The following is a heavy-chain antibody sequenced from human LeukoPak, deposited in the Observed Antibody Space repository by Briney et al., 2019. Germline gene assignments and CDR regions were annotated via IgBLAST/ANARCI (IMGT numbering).Heavy chain of an antibody. V-gene: IGHV3-30*03. J-gene: IGHJ4*02. CDR2: ISNDGSKK. CDR1: GFTFSSYG. CDR3: ARRGSGTDY. D-gene: IGHD3-3*01. Sequence: GGSLRLSCAASGFTFSSYGMHWVRQAPGKGLDWVAVISNDGSKKYYADSVKGRFTISRDNAKNSLYLQMNSLRAEDTAVYYCARRGSGTDYWGQGTLVTVSS.